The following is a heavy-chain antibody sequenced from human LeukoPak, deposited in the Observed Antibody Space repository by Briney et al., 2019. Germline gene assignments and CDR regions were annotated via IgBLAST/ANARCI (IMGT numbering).Heavy chain of an antibody. CDR2: INPSGGST. Sequence: ASVKVSCKASGYTFTSYYMHWVRQAPGQGLEWMGIINPSGGSTSYAQKFQGRVTMTRDTSTSTVYMELSSLRSEDTAVYYCARGRRTYYDILTGYFTYLGQGTLVTVSS. CDR3: ARGRRTYYDILTGYFTY. CDR1: GYTFTSYY. J-gene: IGHJ4*02. V-gene: IGHV1-46*01. D-gene: IGHD3-9*01.